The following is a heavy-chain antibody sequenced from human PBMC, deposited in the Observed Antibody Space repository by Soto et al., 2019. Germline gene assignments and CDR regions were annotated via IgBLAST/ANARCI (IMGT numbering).Heavy chain of an antibody. V-gene: IGHV1-69*01. J-gene: IGHJ6*02. D-gene: IGHD2-15*01. Sequence: QEQLLQSGAEVRKPGSSVKDSCKASGGTFNNYAVSWVRQAPGQGLEWMGGIIPMFVTVNYAQRFQGRLTIAADDSTSTAYMELTSLTSADTAIYFCARGLRTGNYGMDVWGQGTTVTVTS. CDR3: ARGLRTGNYGMDV. CDR1: GGTFNNYA. CDR2: IIPMFVTV.